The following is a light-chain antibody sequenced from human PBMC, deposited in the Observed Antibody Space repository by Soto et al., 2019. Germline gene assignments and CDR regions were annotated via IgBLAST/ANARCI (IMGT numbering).Light chain of an antibody. CDR2: GVS. CDR3: QQYNNWPHT. J-gene: IGKJ2*01. Sequence: EIVMTQSPATLSVSPGERATLSCRASQSVSSKLAWFQQKPGQAPSLLIYGVSTRATGVPVRFSGSGSGTEFTLTVNSLQSEDFDVYYCQQYNNWPHTFGQGTKVGIK. CDR1: QSVSSK. V-gene: IGKV3-15*01.